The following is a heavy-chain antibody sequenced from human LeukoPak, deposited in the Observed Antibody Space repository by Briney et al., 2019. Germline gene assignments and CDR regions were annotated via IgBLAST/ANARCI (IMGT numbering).Heavy chain of an antibody. CDR3: ARNTGRYGDYLLDY. CDR1: GYSISSGYY. J-gene: IGHJ4*02. CDR2: IYHSGST. Sequence: SETLSLTCAVSGYSISSGYYWGWMRQPPGKGLEWIGGIYHSGSTYYNPSLKSRVTILVDTSKNQFSLKLSSVTAADTAVYYCARNTGRYGDYLLDYWGQGTLVTVSS. V-gene: IGHV4-38-2*01. D-gene: IGHD4-17*01.